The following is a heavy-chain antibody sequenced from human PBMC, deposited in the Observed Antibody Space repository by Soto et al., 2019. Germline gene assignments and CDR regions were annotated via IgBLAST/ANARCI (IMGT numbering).Heavy chain of an antibody. CDR2: LNPRNGQT. CDR1: GYNFSAYY. J-gene: IGHJ4*02. D-gene: IGHD5-18*01. CDR3: ARETDTSMVDY. Sequence: QVKLMQSGAEAKKPGASVKVSCQTSGYNFSAYYFNWVRQAAGQGPEWMGWLNPRNGQTGYVQKFRGRVTMTRDTSIATVYLELSTLTSEDTAIYFCARETDTSMVDYWGQGTLVTVSS. V-gene: IGHV1-8*01.